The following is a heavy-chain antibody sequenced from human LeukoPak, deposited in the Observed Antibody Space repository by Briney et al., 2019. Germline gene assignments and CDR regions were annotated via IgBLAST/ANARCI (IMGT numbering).Heavy chain of an antibody. J-gene: IGHJ5*02. CDR2: INPSGGST. Sequence: ASVKVSCKASGYTFTSYYMHWVRQAPGQGLEWMRIINPSGGSTSYAQKFQGRVTMTRDTSTSTVYMELSSLRSEDTAVYYCAREGSHYYDSSGYRGYWFDPWGQGTLVTVSS. V-gene: IGHV1-46*01. CDR1: GYTFTSYY. CDR3: AREGSHYYDSSGYRGYWFDP. D-gene: IGHD3-22*01.